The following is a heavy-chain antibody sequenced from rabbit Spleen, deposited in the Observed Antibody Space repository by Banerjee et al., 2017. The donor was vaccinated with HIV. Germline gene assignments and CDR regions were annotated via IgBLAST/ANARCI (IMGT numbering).Heavy chain of an antibody. Sequence: QEQLEESGGGLVKPEGSLTLTCMSSGLDFSGSYWICWVRQSPGKGLEWITCIDVGRTGRTYYASWAKGRFTMSRTSTTVDLKMTSLTTEDTATYFCARNADNNWLYRLDLWGQGTLVTVS. CDR3: ARNADNNWLYRLDL. D-gene: IGHD7-1*01. J-gene: IGHJ3*01. CDR2: IDVGRTGRT. V-gene: IGHV1S45*01. CDR1: GLDFSGSYW.